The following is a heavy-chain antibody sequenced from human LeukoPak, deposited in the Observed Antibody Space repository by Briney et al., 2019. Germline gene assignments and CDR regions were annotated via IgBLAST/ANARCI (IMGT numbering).Heavy chain of an antibody. CDR2: IIPILGIA. Sequence: SVKVSCKASGGTFSSYAISWVRQAPGQGLEWMGRIIPILGIANYAQKFQGRVTITADKSTSTAYMELSSLRSEDTAVYYCARDGPGLDGYNFDYWGRGTLVTVSS. CDR1: GGTFSSYA. D-gene: IGHD5-24*01. J-gene: IGHJ4*02. CDR3: ARDGPGLDGYNFDY. V-gene: IGHV1-69*04.